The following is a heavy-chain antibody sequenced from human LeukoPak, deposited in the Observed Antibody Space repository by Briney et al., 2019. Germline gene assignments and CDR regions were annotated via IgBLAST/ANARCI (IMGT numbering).Heavy chain of an antibody. J-gene: IGHJ5*02. Sequence: SETLSLTCDVSGGSISSGGYSWSWIRQPPGKGLEWLGYIYHSGSTYYNPSLKSRVTISVDRSKNQFSLKLSSVTAADTAVYYCARARHYGDYRRSFDPWGQGTLVTVSS. D-gene: IGHD4-17*01. CDR3: ARARHYGDYRRSFDP. CDR2: IYHSGST. V-gene: IGHV4-30-2*01. CDR1: GGSISSGGYS.